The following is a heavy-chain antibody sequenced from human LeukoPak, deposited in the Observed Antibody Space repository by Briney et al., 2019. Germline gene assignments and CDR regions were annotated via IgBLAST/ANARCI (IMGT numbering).Heavy chain of an antibody. J-gene: IGHJ6*04. CDR3: ARDQGTMVRGVTYYYYGMDV. V-gene: IGHV4-31*03. CDR1: GGSISSGGYY. CDR2: IYYSGST. Sequence: PSETLSLTCTVSGGSISSGGYYWSWIRQHPGKGLEWIGYIYYSGSTSYNPSLKSRVTISVDTSKNQFSLTLSSVTAADTAVYYCARDQGTMVRGVTYYYYGMDVWGKGTTVTVSS. D-gene: IGHD3-10*01.